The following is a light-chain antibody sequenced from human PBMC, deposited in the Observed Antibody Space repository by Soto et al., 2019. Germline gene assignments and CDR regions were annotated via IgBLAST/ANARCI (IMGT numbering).Light chain of an antibody. CDR2: AAS. CDR1: QGISNY. Sequence: TQMSQSPLSLSASVGEKIMITCRASQGISNYLAWYQQKPGKAPNLLIYAASTLQSGVPSRFSGSGSGTDFTLTISSLQPEDFATYYCQQANSFPLTFGGGTKVDIK. CDR3: QQANSFPLT. V-gene: IGKV1-12*01. J-gene: IGKJ4*01.